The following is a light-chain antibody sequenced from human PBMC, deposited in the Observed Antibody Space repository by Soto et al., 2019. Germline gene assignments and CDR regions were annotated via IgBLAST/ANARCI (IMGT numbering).Light chain of an antibody. CDR3: QQYNSLPET. J-gene: IGKJ1*01. CDR1: QSVSSIY. Sequence: GLTQSPGTLSLSPGERATLSCRASQSVSSIYLAWYQQKPGQAPRLLIYGASSRATGIPDRFSGSGSGTDFTLTISRLEPEDFAVYYCQQYNSLPETFGQGTKADI. V-gene: IGKV3-20*01. CDR2: GAS.